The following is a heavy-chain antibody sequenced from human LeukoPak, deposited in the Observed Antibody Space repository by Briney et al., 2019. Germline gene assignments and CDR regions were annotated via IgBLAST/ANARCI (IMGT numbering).Heavy chain of an antibody. CDR1: GGSISSYY. D-gene: IGHD6-19*01. V-gene: IGHV4-39*01. CDR3: ARHLGSEQWLVPDPYYFDY. J-gene: IGHJ4*02. Sequence: SETLSLTCTVSGGSISSYYWGWIRQPPGKGLEWIGSIYYSGSTYYNPPLKSRVTISVDTSKNQFSLKLSSVTAADTAVYYCARHLGSEQWLVPDPYYFDYWGQGTLVTVSA. CDR2: IYYSGST.